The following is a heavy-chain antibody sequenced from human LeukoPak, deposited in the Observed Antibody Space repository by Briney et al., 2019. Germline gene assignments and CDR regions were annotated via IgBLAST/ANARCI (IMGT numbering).Heavy chain of an antibody. CDR2: IYYSGST. D-gene: IGHD3-9*01. CDR3: ARELTGTPSAFDI. Sequence: SETLSLTCTVSGGSISSYYWSWIRQPPGKGLEWIGYIYYSGSTNYNPSLKSRVTISVDTSKNQFSLKLSSETAADTAVYYCARELTGTPSAFDIWGQGTMVTVSS. J-gene: IGHJ3*02. V-gene: IGHV4-59*12. CDR1: GGSISSYY.